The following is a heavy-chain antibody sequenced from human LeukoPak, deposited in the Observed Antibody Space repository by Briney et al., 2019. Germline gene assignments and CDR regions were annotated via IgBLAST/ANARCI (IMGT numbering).Heavy chain of an antibody. CDR1: GYRFNEYW. Sequence: GGSLKISCKGSGYRFNEYWIGWVRQIPRKSLEWMGIIYPGDSDTRYSPSFQGQVTISADKSINTAYLQWSSLKASDTAMYYCARRWSSHYFDYWGQGTLVTVSS. CDR2: IYPGDSDT. CDR3: ARRWSSHYFDY. V-gene: IGHV5-51*01. J-gene: IGHJ4*02. D-gene: IGHD6-13*01.